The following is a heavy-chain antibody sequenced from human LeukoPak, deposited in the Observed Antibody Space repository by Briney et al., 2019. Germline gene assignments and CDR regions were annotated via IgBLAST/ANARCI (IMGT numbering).Heavy chain of an antibody. CDR1: GGSISSYY. J-gene: IGHJ4*02. CDR3: AREKSPDYCSGASCYFDY. CDR2: IYYSGST. D-gene: IGHD2-15*01. V-gene: IGHV4-59*01. Sequence: PSETLSLTCTVSGGSISSYYWSWIRQPPGKGLEWIGYIYYSGSTNYNPSLKSRVTISGDTSKNQFSLKLSSVTAADTAVYYCAREKSPDYCSGASCYFDYRGQGTLVTVSP.